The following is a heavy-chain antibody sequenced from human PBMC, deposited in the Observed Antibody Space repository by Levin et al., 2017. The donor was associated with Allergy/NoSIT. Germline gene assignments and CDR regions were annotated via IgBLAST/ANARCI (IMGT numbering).Heavy chain of an antibody. CDR3: ARDLGYTSNWFDP. CDR2: IYYSGST. V-gene: IGHV4-59*01. Sequence: SCTVSGGSISSYYWSWIRQPPGKGLEWIGYIYYSGSTNYNPSLKSRVTISVDTSKNQFSLKLSSVTAADTAVYYCARDLGYTSNWFDPWGQGTLVTVSS. J-gene: IGHJ5*02. D-gene: IGHD3-16*01. CDR1: GGSISSYY.